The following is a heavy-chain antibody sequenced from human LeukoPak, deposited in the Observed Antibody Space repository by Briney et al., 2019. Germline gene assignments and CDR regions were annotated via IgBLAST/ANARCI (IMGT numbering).Heavy chain of an antibody. J-gene: IGHJ4*02. Sequence: GGSLRLSCAASGFIFSSSWMSWVRQAPGKGLEWVANINQDGSQRHYVDSVKGRFTISRDNAKNLLYLQMNSLGAEDTAVYYCARDWFHAIDYWGQGTLVTVSS. CDR1: GFIFSSSW. V-gene: IGHV3-7*01. CDR3: ARDWFHAIDY. D-gene: IGHD2/OR15-2a*01. CDR2: INQDGSQR.